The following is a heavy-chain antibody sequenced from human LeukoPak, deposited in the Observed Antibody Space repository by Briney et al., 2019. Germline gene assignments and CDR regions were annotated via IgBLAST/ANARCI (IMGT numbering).Heavy chain of an antibody. D-gene: IGHD3-16*01. V-gene: IGHV4-31*03. CDR2: IYYSGST. CDR1: GGSISSGGYY. J-gene: IGHJ5*02. CDR3: ARWGEFNNWFDP. Sequence: SQTLSLTCTVSGGSISSGGYYWSWIRQHPGKGLEWIGYIYYSGSTYYNPSLKSRVTISVDTSKNQVSQKLSSVTAADTAVYYCARWGEFNNWFDPWGQGTLVTVSS.